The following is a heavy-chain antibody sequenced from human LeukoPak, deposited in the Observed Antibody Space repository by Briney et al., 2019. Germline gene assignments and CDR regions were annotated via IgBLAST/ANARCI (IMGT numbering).Heavy chain of an antibody. CDR1: GYTFTSYG. CDR3: ARDRARDYYGSGSYYIFDY. CDR2: ISAYNGNT. Sequence: GASVKVSCKASGYTFTSYGISWVRQAPGQGLEWMGWISAYNGNTNYAQKLQGRVTMTTDTSTSTAYMELRSLRSDDTAVYYCARDRARDYYGSGSYYIFDYWGRGTLVTVSS. J-gene: IGHJ4*02. V-gene: IGHV1-18*01. D-gene: IGHD3-10*01.